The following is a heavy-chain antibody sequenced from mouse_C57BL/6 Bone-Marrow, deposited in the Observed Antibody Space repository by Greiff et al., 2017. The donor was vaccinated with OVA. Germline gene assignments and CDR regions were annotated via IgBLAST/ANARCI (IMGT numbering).Heavy chain of an antibody. CDR2: IDPSDSYT. Sequence: QVQLQQPGAELVMPGASVKLSCKASGYTFTSYWMHWVKQRPGQGLEWIGEIDPSDSYTNYNQKFKGKSTLTVDTSSSTAYMQLSSLTSEDSAVYYCAREGYGNYPAWFAYWGQGTLVTVSA. D-gene: IGHD2-10*02. CDR1: GYTFTSYW. J-gene: IGHJ3*01. V-gene: IGHV1-69*01. CDR3: AREGYGNYPAWFAY.